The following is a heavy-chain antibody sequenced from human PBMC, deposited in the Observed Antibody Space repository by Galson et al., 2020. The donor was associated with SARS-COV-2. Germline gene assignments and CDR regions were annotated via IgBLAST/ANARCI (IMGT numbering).Heavy chain of an antibody. D-gene: IGHD4-17*01. Sequence: GGSLRLSCAASGFTFSSYGMHWVRQAPGKGLEWVADIWYDGSNKYYADSVKGRFTISRDNSKNTLYLQMNSLRAEDTAVYYCARDGAVTPMFDYWGQGTLVTVSS. CDR3: ARDGAVTPMFDY. V-gene: IGHV3-33*01. CDR2: IWYDGSNK. J-gene: IGHJ4*02. CDR1: GFTFSSYG.